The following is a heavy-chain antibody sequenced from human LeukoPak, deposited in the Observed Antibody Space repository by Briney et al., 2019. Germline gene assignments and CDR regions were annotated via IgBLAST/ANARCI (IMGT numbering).Heavy chain of an antibody. Sequence: GGSLRLSCAASGFTVSSHFMNWVRQAPGKGLELVSVISSGGGTYYADSVRGRFVISRDNSKNTVYLQMNSLRAEDTALYYCASSTDYGDRDSWGQGTLVTVSS. CDR3: ASSTDYGDRDS. D-gene: IGHD4-17*01. V-gene: IGHV3-66*01. CDR1: GFTVSSHF. CDR2: ISSGGGT. J-gene: IGHJ5*01.